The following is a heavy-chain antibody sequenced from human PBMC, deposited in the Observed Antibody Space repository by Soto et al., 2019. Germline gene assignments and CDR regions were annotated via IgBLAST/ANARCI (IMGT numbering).Heavy chain of an antibody. J-gene: IGHJ4*02. CDR2: VSYDGSEK. D-gene: IGHD3-22*01. Sequence: QAQLVESGGGVVRPGGSLRLSCAGSGFMFNTFDMHWVRQAPGKGLELVSAVSYDGSEKDYADSVKGRFSVSRDNSKNTVDLQMNSRREEDTAVYYCAKMGITYFHDRRGYTYWGQGTLVTGSS. V-gene: IGHV3-30*18. CDR1: GFMFNTFD. CDR3: AKMGITYFHDRRGYTY.